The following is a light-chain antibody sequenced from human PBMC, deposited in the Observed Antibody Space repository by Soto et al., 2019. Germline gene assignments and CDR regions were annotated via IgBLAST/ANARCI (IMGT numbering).Light chain of an antibody. CDR1: SSNIGAPYD. CDR3: QSFDSSLSHSI. V-gene: IGLV1-40*01. J-gene: IGLJ2*01. CDR2: GTS. Sequence: QSALTQPPSVSGAPGQRVTISCTGSSSNIGAPYDVHWYKLFPGTAPKLVVFGTSNRPSGVPDRFSGSKSGTSASLAITGLQAEDEADYFCQSFDSSLSHSIFGGGTKVTVL.